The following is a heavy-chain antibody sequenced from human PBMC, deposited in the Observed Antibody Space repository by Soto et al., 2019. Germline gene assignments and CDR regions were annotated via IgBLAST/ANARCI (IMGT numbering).Heavy chain of an antibody. Sequence: PGESLKISCKGSGYSFTSYWIGWVRQMPGKGLEWMGVIYPGDSDTRYSPSFQGQVTITADKSISTAYLQWSSLKASDTAMYYCARHSGSWYYHYGMAVWGKGTSVTVSS. D-gene: IGHD6-13*01. V-gene: IGHV5-51*01. J-gene: IGHJ6*04. CDR1: GYSFTSYW. CDR2: IYPGDSDT. CDR3: ARHSGSWYYHYGMAV.